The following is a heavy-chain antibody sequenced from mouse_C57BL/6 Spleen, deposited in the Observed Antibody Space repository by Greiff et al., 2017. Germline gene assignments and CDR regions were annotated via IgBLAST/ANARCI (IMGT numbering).Heavy chain of an antibody. V-gene: IGHV5-6*01. CDR2: ISSGGSYT. CDR3: ARRYYDYDGEDYAMDY. Sequence: EVQLVESGGDLVKPGGSLKLSCAASGFTFSSYGMSWVRQTPDKRLEWVATISSGGSYTYYPDSVKGRFTISRDNAKNTLYLQMSSLKSEDTAMYYCARRYYDYDGEDYAMDYWGQGTSVTVSS. J-gene: IGHJ4*01. CDR1: GFTFSSYG. D-gene: IGHD2-4*01.